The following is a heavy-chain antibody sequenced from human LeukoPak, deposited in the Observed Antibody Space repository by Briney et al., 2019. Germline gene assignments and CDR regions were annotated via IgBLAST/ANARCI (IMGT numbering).Heavy chain of an antibody. V-gene: IGHV3-49*04. J-gene: IGHJ4*02. CDR2: IRSNLYGGTP. CDR1: GFTFGDYA. CDR3: TRDQTPYY. Sequence: GRSLRLSCTASGFTFGDYAMTWVRQAPGKGLGWVGFIRSNLYGGTPEYAASVKGRLTISRDDSNSIACLEMDSLKTDDTAVYYCTRDQTPYYWGQGTLVTVSS.